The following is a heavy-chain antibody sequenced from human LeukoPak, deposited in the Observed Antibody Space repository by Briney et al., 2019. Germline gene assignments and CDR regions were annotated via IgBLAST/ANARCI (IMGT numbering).Heavy chain of an antibody. J-gene: IGHJ6*02. V-gene: IGHV3-30-3*01. CDR2: ISYDGSNK. D-gene: IGHD6-6*01. Sequence: HPGGSLRLSCAASGFTFSSYAMHWVRQAPGKGLEWVAVISYDGSNKYYADSVKGRFTISRDNSKNTLYLQMNSLRAEDTAVYYCARGSSSSHYYGMDVWGQGTTVTVSS. CDR3: ARGSSSSHYYGMDV. CDR1: GFTFSSYA.